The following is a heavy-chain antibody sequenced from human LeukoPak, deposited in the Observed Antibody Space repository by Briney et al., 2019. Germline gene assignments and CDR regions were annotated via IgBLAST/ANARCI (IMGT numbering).Heavy chain of an antibody. CDR3: AKQGVSSGYYSPFYYYYGMDA. D-gene: IGHD3-22*01. Sequence: GGSLRLSCAASGFTFSSYAMSWVRQAPGKGLEWVSAISGSGTNTYYADSVKGRFSISRDNSKNTLYLQMNSLRAEDTAVYYCAKQGVSSGYYSPFYYYYGMDAWGQGTTVTVSS. CDR2: ISGSGTNT. CDR1: GFTFSSYA. J-gene: IGHJ6*02. V-gene: IGHV3-23*01.